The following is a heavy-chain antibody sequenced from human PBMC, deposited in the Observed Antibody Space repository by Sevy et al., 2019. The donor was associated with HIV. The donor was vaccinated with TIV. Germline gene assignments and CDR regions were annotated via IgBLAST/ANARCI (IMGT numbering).Heavy chain of an antibody. V-gene: IGHV3-30*02. CDR1: GFSFSSYG. J-gene: IGHJ4*02. CDR2: IQYDGSNK. D-gene: IGHD2-21*01. CDR3: VKEGGGEGGDH. Sequence: GGSLRLSCAASGFSFSSYGMHWVRQAPGKGLEWMSYIQYDGSNKDYEDSVKGRFTTSKDNSKNTLYLQMNSLRIEDTAVFYCVKEGGGEGGDHWGQGTLVTVSS.